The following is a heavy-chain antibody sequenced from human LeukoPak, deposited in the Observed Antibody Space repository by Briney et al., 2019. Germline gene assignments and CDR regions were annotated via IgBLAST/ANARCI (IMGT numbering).Heavy chain of an antibody. CDR2: ISGSGGST. V-gene: IGHV3-23*01. CDR3: AKAHHIVVVTAIILWDY. J-gene: IGHJ4*02. D-gene: IGHD2-21*02. CDR1: GFTFSSYA. Sequence: PGGSLRLSCAASGFTFSSYAMSWVRQAPGKGLEWVSAISGSGGSTYYADSVKGRFTISRDNSKNTLYLQMNSLRAEDTAVYYCAKAHHIVVVTAIILWDYWGQGTLVTVSS.